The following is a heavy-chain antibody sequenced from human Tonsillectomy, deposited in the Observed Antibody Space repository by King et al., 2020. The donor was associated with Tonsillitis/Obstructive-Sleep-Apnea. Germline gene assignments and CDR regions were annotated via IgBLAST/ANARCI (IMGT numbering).Heavy chain of an antibody. CDR3: ARDFRGVSARPYFFDL. CDR2: ISVYNGNT. CDR1: GYTFRNYG. Sequence: QLVQSGAEVEKPGASVKVSCKASGYTFRNYGISWVRQAPGQGLEWMGWISVYNGNTNSAQKVQDRVTLTTDTSTSTAYMELRSLRSDDTAVYYCARDFRGVSARPYFFDLWGQGTLVTVSS. V-gene: IGHV1-18*01. J-gene: IGHJ4*02. D-gene: IGHD6-6*01.